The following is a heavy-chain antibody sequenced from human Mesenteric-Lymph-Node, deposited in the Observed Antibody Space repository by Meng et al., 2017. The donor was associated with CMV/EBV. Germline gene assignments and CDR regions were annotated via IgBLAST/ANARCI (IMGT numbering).Heavy chain of an antibody. V-gene: IGHV1-69*05. CDR2: IIPIFGTA. J-gene: IGHJ6*02. D-gene: IGHD2-2*01. CDR3: AGCSSTSCYPYYYYGMDV. Sequence: SVKVSCKASGGTFSSYAISWVRQAPGQGLEWMGGIIPIFGTANYAQKFQGRVTITTDESTSTAYMELSSLRSEDTAVYYCAGCSSTSCYPYYYYGMDVWGQGTTVTVSS. CDR1: GGTFSSYA.